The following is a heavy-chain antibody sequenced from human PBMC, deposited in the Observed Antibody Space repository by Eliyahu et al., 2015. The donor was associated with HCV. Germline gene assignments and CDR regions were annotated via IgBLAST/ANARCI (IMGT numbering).Heavy chain of an antibody. D-gene: IGHD3-10*01. Sequence: QVQLVQSGAEXKKPGASVKVXCTASGXXXXGYYMHWXRQAPGQGLEWMGWINPNSGGTNYAQKFQGRVTMTRDTSISTAYMELSRLRSDDTAVYYCAIVRVGSGSYYYSFDYWGQGTLVTVSS. CDR1: GXXXXGYY. V-gene: IGHV1-2*02. J-gene: IGHJ4*02. CDR2: INPNSGGT. CDR3: AIVRVGSGSYYYSFDY.